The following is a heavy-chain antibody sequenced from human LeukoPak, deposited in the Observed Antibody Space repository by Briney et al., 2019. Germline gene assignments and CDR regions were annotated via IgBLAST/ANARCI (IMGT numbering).Heavy chain of an antibody. V-gene: IGHV3-33*01. CDR1: GFTFSSYG. D-gene: IGHD3-16*01. Sequence: PGRSLRLSCAASGFTFSSYGMHWVRQAPGKGLEWVAVIWYDGSNKYYADSVKGRFTISRDNSKNTLYLQMNSLRAEDTAVYYCARERVFGGVRSSAFDIWGQGTMVTVSS. J-gene: IGHJ3*02. CDR3: ARERVFGGVRSSAFDI. CDR2: IWYDGSNK.